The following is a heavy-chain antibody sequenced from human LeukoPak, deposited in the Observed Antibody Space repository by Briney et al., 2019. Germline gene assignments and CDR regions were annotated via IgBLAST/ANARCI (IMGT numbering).Heavy chain of an antibody. V-gene: IGHV4-30-4*08. Sequence: PSETLSLTCTVSGGSISSGDYYWSWIRQPPGKGLAWIGYIYYSGSTYYNPSLKSRVTISVDTSKNQFSLKLSSVTAADTAVYYCARDPRGSDNCSSTSCPNDAFDIWGQGTMVTVSS. CDR3: ARDPRGSDNCSSTSCPNDAFDI. D-gene: IGHD2-2*01. CDR1: GGSISSGDYY. J-gene: IGHJ3*02. CDR2: IYYSGST.